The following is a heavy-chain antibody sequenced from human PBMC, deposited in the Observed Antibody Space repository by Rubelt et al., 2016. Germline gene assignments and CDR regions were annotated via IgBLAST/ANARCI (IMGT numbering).Heavy chain of an antibody. V-gene: IGHV3-20*04. CDR2: INWNGGST. D-gene: IGHD1-26*01. J-gene: IGHJ4*02. CDR3: ARGIVGATIYFDY. CDR1: GFTFSTYT. Sequence: VQPGGSLRLSCAASGFTFSTYTMGWVRQAPGKGLEWVSGINWNGGSTGYADSVKGRFTISRDNAKNSLYLQMNSLRAEDTAVYYCARGIVGATIYFDYWGQGTLVTVSS.